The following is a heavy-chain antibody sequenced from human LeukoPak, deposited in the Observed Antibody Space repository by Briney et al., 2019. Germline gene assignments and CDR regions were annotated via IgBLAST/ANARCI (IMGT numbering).Heavy chain of an antibody. CDR1: GYSLTSYW. CDR2: IYPGDSDT. D-gene: IGHD2-2*01. Sequence: GESPKISCKGSGYSLTSYWIGLVRQMPGKGPEWMVIIYPGDSDTRYSPSFQGQVTISADKSISTAYLQWSSLKASDTAMYYCARPAVLGYCSSTSCFDYWGQGTLVTVSS. CDR3: ARPAVLGYCSSTSCFDY. J-gene: IGHJ4*02. V-gene: IGHV5-51*01.